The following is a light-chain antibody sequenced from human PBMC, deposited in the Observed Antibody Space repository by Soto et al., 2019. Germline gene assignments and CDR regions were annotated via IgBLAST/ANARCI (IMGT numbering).Light chain of an antibody. CDR2: DAS. J-gene: IGKJ4*01. V-gene: IGKV3-11*01. CDR1: QRITNF. Sequence: EIVLTQSPATLSLCPGERATLSCRASQRITNFLAWYQQKPGQAPRLLIYDASNRATGIPGRFSGSGSGTDFTLTISSLEPEDFAVYYCQHRSNWPGKVTFGGGTKVEIK. CDR3: QHRSNWPGKVT.